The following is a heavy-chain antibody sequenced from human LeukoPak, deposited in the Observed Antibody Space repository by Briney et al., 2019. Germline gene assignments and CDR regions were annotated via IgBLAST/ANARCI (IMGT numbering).Heavy chain of an antibody. V-gene: IGHV3-48*01. Sequence: GGSLRLSCAASGFTFSSYSMNWVRQAPGKGLEWVSYISSSSSTIYYADSVKGRFTISRDNAKNSLYLQMNSLRAEDTAVYYCARAPFRTGWYWGYYFDYWGQGALVTVSS. J-gene: IGHJ4*02. CDR1: GFTFSSYS. D-gene: IGHD6-19*01. CDR3: ARAPFRTGWYWGYYFDY. CDR2: ISSSSSTI.